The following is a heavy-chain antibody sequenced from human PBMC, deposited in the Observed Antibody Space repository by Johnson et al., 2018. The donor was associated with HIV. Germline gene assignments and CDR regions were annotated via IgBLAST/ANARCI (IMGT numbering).Heavy chain of an antibody. V-gene: IGHV3-7*01. CDR1: GFTFSSYW. Sequence: EVQLVESGGGLVQPGGSLRLSCVASGFTFSSYWMSWVRQAPGKGLEWVANIKQGGSEKYYVDSVKGRFTISRDNAKNSMSLQMNSLRAEDTAGYYCARTKLELREGAFDIWGQGTMVTVSS. D-gene: IGHD1-7*01. J-gene: IGHJ3*02. CDR2: IKQGGSEK. CDR3: ARTKLELREGAFDI.